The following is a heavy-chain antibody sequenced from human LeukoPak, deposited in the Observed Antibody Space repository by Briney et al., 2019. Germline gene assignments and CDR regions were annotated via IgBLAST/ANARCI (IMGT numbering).Heavy chain of an antibody. CDR2: IYHSGST. J-gene: IGHJ5*02. CDR3: ARDTPHSSGWYGNWFDP. D-gene: IGHD6-19*01. Sequence: PSETLSLTCAVSGGSISSSNWWSWVRQPPGKGLEWIGEIYHSGSTNYNPSLKSRVTISVDKSKNQFSLKLSSVTAADTAVYYCARDTPHSSGWYGNWFDPWGQGTLVTVSS. CDR1: GGSISSSNW. V-gene: IGHV4-4*02.